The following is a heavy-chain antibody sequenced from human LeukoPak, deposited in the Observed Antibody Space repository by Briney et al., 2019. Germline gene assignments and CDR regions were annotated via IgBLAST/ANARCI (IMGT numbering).Heavy chain of an antibody. CDR3: ASPSNHIAAAGTYYYYGMDV. V-gene: IGHV1-18*01. CDR1: GYTFTSYG. J-gene: IGHJ6*02. CDR2: ISAYNGNT. Sequence: GASVKVSCKASGYTFTSYGISWVRQAPGQGLEWMGWISAYNGNTNYAQKLQGRVTMTTDTSTSTAYMELRSLRSDDTAVYYCASPSNHIAAAGTYYYYGMDVWGQGTTVTVSS. D-gene: IGHD6-13*01.